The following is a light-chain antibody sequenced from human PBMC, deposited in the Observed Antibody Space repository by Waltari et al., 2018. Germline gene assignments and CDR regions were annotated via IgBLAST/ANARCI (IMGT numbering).Light chain of an antibody. J-gene: IGKJ4*01. Sequence: DIQMTQSPSTLSASVGDRVTITCRASQSSGSSLAWYQQKPGKAPKVVIYEASSLESGVPSRFSGSGSGTEFTLTISSLQPDDFATYYCQQCNSYLLTFGGGTKVEIK. CDR3: QQCNSYLLT. V-gene: IGKV1-5*03. CDR1: QSSGSS. CDR2: EAS.